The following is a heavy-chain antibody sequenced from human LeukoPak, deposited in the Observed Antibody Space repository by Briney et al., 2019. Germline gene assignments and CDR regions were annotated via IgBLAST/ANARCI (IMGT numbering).Heavy chain of an antibody. CDR3: AAFVLSGDDAFDI. CDR2: ISSSGSTI. V-gene: IGHV3-11*04. CDR1: GFTFSDHF. J-gene: IGHJ3*02. Sequence: GGSLRLSCVASGFTFSDHFMNWIRQAPGKGLEWVSYISSSGSTIYYADSVKGRFAISRDNAKNSLYLQMNSLRAEDTAVYYCAAFVLSGDDAFDIWGQGTMVTVSS. D-gene: IGHD6-6*01.